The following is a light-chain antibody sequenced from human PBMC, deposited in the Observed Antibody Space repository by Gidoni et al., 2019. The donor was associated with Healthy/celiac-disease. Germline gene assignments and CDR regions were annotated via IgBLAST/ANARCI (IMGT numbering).Light chain of an antibody. V-gene: IGKV3-11*01. CDR3: QQRSNWPPRYT. J-gene: IGKJ2*01. CDR2: DAS. CDR1: QSVSSY. Sequence: EIVLTQSPATLSLSPGERATLSCRASQSVSSYLAWYQQKPGQAPRLLIYDASNRTTGIPARFSGSGSGTDFNLTISSLEPEDFAVYYCQQRSNWPPRYTFGQXTKLEIK.